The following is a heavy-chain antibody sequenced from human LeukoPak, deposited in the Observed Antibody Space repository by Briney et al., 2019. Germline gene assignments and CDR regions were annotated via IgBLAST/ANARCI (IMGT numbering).Heavy chain of an antibody. CDR1: GGSISSSSYY. J-gene: IGHJ4*02. D-gene: IGHD3-22*01. CDR3: ARKEVAGYYDSRFDY. V-gene: IGHV4-39*01. CDR2: IYYSGST. Sequence: SETLSLTCTVSGGSISSSSYYWGWIRQPPGKGLEWIGSIYYSGSTYYNPSLKSRVTVSVDTSKNQFSLKLSSVTAADTAVYYCARKEVAGYYDSRFDYWGQGTLVTVSS.